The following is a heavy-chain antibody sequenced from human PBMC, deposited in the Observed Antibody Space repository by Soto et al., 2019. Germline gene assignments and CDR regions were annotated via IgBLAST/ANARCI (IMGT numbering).Heavy chain of an antibody. J-gene: IGHJ4*02. CDR2: IYSGGYT. Sequence: EVQLVESGGGLIQPGGSLRLSCAVSGFTVSNNYMSWVRQAPGKGLEGVSVIYSGGYTAYGDSVKGRFTISRDNSKNPLYLQINSRGAAGAGVFYCATARGGGGYWGQGTLVTVSS. D-gene: IGHD3-10*01. V-gene: IGHV3-53*01. CDR3: ATARGGGGY. CDR1: GFTVSNNY.